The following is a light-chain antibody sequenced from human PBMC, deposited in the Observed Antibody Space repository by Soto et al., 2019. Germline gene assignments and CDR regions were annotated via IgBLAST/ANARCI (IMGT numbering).Light chain of an antibody. CDR3: CSYAANYNLV. CDR2: DVS. Sequence: QSAVTQPRSVSASPGQSVTISCTGTSSNVGGYNYVSWYQQNPGKAPKLIIYDVSKRPSGVPDRFSGSKSGNAASLTISGLQAEDEADYYCCSYAANYNLVFGGGTKLTVL. V-gene: IGLV2-11*01. CDR1: SSNVGGYNY. J-gene: IGLJ2*01.